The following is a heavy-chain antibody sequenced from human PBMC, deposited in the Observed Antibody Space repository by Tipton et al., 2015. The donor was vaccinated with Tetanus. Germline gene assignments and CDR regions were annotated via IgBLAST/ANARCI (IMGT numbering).Heavy chain of an antibody. CDR3: VREINGGNSGYDYYFDN. D-gene: IGHD5-12*01. V-gene: IGHV1-69*06. Sequence: QVQLVQSGAEMKKPGSSVKVSCKVSGGSFSTYAMSWVRQAPGQGLEWMGGIIPIFGTINYAQKFQGRVTITADKSTSTVHMELRSLTSEDTAVYYCVREINGGNSGYDYYFDNWGQGTLVTVSA. CDR2: IIPIFGTI. CDR1: GGSFSTYA. J-gene: IGHJ4*02.